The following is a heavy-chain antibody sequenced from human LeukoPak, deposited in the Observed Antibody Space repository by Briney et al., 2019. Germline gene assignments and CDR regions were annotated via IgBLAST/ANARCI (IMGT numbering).Heavy chain of an antibody. CDR3: ARGRPSVDIVATIIRGAFDI. CDR1: GGSFSGYY. V-gene: IGHV4-34*01. D-gene: IGHD5-12*01. J-gene: IGHJ3*02. Sequence: SETLSLTCAVYGGSFSGYYWSWIRQPPGKGLEWIGEINHSGSTNYNPSLKSRVTISVDTSKNQFSLKLSSVTAADTAVYYCARGRPSVDIVATIIRGAFDIWGQGTMVTVSS. CDR2: INHSGST.